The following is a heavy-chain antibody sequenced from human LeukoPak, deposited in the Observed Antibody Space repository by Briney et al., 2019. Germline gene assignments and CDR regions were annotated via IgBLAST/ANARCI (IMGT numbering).Heavy chain of an antibody. CDR1: GYTFTSYY. V-gene: IGHV1-46*01. Sequence: ASVKVSCKASGYTFTSYYMHWVRHAPGQGLEWMGIFNPSGGGTSYAQKFQGRVTMTRDTSTNTVYMELSRLRSDDTAVYYCARDSSSWYSPFDYWGQGTLVTVPS. CDR3: ARDSSSWYSPFDY. J-gene: IGHJ4*02. CDR2: FNPSGGGT. D-gene: IGHD6-13*01.